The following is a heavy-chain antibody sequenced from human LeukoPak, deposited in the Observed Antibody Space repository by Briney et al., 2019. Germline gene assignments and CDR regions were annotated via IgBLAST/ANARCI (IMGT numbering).Heavy chain of an antibody. Sequence: GGSLRLSCAASGFTFSGSAMHWVRQASGKGLEWVGRIRSKANSYATAYAASVKGRFTISRDDSKNTAYLQMNSLKTEDTAVYYCARDGYDSSGYFGYYFDYWGQGTLVTVSS. J-gene: IGHJ4*02. CDR2: IRSKANSYAT. CDR3: ARDGYDSSGYFGYYFDY. D-gene: IGHD3-22*01. CDR1: GFTFSGSA. V-gene: IGHV3-73*01.